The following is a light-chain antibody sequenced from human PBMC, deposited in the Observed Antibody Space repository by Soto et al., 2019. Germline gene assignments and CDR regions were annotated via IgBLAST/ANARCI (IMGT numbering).Light chain of an antibody. J-gene: IGLJ3*02. Sequence: NFMLTQPHSVSESPGKTVTISCTGSSGSIASNYVQWYQQRPGSAPTTVIYEDNQRPSGVPDRFSGSIDSSSNSASLTISGLKTEDEADDYCQSYDSSNRGVFGGGTKLTVL. CDR2: EDN. CDR3: QSYDSSNRGV. V-gene: IGLV6-57*02. CDR1: SGSIASNY.